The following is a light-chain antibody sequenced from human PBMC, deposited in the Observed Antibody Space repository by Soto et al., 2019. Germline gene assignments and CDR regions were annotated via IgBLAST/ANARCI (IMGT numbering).Light chain of an antibody. CDR2: AAS. V-gene: IGKV1-9*01. Sequence: DIQLTQSPSFLSASVRDRVTITCRASQGISSYLAWYQQKPGKAPKLLIYAASTLQSGVPLRFSGSGSGTEFTLTISSLQPEDFATYYYQQLNTYPLTFGGGTKVELK. J-gene: IGKJ4*01. CDR3: QQLNTYPLT. CDR1: QGISSY.